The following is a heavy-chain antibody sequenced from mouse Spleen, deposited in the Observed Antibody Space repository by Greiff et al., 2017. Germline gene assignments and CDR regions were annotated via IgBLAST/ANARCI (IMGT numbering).Heavy chain of an antibody. Sequence: VQLQQPGAELVKPGASVKMSCKASGYTFTSYWITWVKQRPGQGLEWIGDIYPGSGSTNYNEKFKSKATLTVDTSSSTAYMQLSSLTSEDSAVYYCARERGTTDYFDYWGQGTTLTVSS. CDR1: GYTFTSYW. J-gene: IGHJ2*01. V-gene: IGHV1-55*01. CDR3: ARERGTTDYFDY. D-gene: IGHD1-1*01. CDR2: IYPGSGST.